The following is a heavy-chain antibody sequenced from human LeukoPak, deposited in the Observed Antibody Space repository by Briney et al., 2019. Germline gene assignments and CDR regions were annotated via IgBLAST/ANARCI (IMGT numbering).Heavy chain of an antibody. CDR1: GFTFSSYG. V-gene: IGHV3-33*01. J-gene: IGHJ4*02. CDR3: ARGGDSSGYYQNFDY. D-gene: IGHD3-22*01. CDR2: IWYDGSNK. Sequence: PGRSLRLSCAASGFTFSSYGMHWVRQAPGKGLEWVAVIWYDGSNKYYADSVKGRFTISRDNSKNTLYLQMNSLRAEDTAMYYCARGGDSSGYYQNFDYWGQGTLVTVSS.